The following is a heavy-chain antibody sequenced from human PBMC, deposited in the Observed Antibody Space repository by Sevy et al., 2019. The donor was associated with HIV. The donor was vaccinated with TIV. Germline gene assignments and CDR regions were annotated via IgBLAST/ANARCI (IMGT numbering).Heavy chain of an antibody. V-gene: IGHV3-23*01. CDR3: RRWVKAHLDS. J-gene: IGHJ4*02. CDR1: GFPFDTSA. CDR2: IGRCPENI. Sequence: GGSLRLSCTAFGFPFDTSALNWVRQAPGKGLEWVSTIGRCPENIHYAHSVKGRFTISRDNSRNPVNLQLNNLRAEDTAMYYCRRWVKAHLDSWGQGTPVTAPS. D-gene: IGHD2-21*01.